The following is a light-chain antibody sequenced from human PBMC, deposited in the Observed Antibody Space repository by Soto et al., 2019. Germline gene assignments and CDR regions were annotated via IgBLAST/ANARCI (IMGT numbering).Light chain of an antibody. J-gene: IGKJ3*01. Sequence: DIVMTQSPDSLAVSLGERATINCKSSQSVFYSSNNKNYLAWYQQKPGQPPRLLIYWASTRESGVPDRFSGSGSGTDFTLTICSLQAEDVAVYYCQEYYNTPLTFGPGPKVDI. CDR2: WAS. CDR3: QEYYNTPLT. CDR1: QSVFYSSNNKNY. V-gene: IGKV4-1*01.